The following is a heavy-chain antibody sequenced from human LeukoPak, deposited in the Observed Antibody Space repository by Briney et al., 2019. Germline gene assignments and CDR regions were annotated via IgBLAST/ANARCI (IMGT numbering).Heavy chain of an antibody. CDR3: ARVSGGSSSYDAFDI. CDR1: GGSISSYY. D-gene: IGHD2-15*01. CDR2: INHSGST. J-gene: IGHJ3*02. Sequence: SETLSLTCTVSGGSISSYYWSWIRQPPGKGLEWIGEINHSGSTNYNPSLKSRVTISVDTSKNQFSLKLSSVTAADTAVYYCARVSGGSSSYDAFDIWGQGTMVTVSS. V-gene: IGHV4-34*01.